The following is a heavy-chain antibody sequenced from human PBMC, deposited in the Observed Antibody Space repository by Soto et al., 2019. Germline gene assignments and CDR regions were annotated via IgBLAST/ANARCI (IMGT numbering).Heavy chain of an antibody. CDR1: GGSISSYY. CDR2: IYYSGST. D-gene: IGHD1-26*01. Sequence: PSETLSLTCTVSGGSISSYYWSWIRQPPGKGLEWIGYIYYSGSTNYNPSLKSRVTISVDTSKNQFSLKLSSVTAADTAVYYCARSIVGATVDYRGQGTLVTVSS. V-gene: IGHV4-59*01. J-gene: IGHJ4*02. CDR3: ARSIVGATVDY.